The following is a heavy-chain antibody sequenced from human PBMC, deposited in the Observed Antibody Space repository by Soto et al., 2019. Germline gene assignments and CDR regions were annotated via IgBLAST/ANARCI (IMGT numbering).Heavy chain of an antibody. CDR2: IIPVLGVT. V-gene: IGHV1-69*09. CDR3: ARRSYCGADCYPSHDYGLDV. D-gene: IGHD2-21*02. Sequence: QVQLVQSGAEVTKPGSSVRVSCTTSGGTFTGYTINWLRQAPGRGLEWMGRIIPVLGVTNYAQKFRGRVTINAAKSRSRAFMELSGLRSEDTAIYYCARRSYCGADCYPSHDYGLDVWGQGTTVTVSS. J-gene: IGHJ6*02. CDR1: GGTFTGYT.